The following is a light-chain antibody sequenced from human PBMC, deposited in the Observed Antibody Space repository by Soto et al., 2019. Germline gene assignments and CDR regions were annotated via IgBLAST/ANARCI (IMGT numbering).Light chain of an antibody. CDR3: CSYVGSSTSYV. Sequence: QSALTQPASVSGSPGQSITISCTGTSGDVGNYNLVSWYQQHPGKAPKLMIYEVNKWPSGVSNRFSGSKSGNTASLTISGLQAEDAADYYCCSYVGSSTSYVFGTGTKLTVL. V-gene: IGLV2-23*02. CDR2: EVN. CDR1: SGDVGNYNL. J-gene: IGLJ1*01.